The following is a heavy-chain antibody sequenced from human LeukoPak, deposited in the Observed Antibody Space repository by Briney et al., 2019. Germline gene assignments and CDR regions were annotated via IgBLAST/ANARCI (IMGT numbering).Heavy chain of an antibody. CDR2: IYSGGST. CDR3: ARDVVVPAAMVYYYYGMDV. D-gene: IGHD2-2*01. J-gene: IGHJ6*02. CDR1: GFIFSSYE. Sequence: GGSLRLSCAASGFIFSSYEMNWVRQAPGKGLEWVSVIYSGGSTYYADSVKGRFTISRDNSKNTLYLQMNSLRAEDTAVYYCARDVVVPAAMVYYYYGMDVWGQGTTVTVSS. V-gene: IGHV3-66*02.